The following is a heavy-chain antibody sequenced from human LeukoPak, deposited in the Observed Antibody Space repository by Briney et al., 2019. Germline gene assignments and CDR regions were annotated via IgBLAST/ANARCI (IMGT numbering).Heavy chain of an antibody. J-gene: IGHJ4*02. CDR2: IKSKTDGGTT. D-gene: IGHD2-15*01. Sequence: GGSLRLSCAASGFTFSNAWMSWVRQAPGKGLEWVGRIKSKTDGGTTDYAAPVKGRFTISRDDSKNTLYLQMNSLKTEDTAVYYCSKKSPTDATVGNYLGNWGQGTLVTVSS. V-gene: IGHV3-15*01. CDR3: SKKSPTDATVGNYLGN. CDR1: GFTFSNAW.